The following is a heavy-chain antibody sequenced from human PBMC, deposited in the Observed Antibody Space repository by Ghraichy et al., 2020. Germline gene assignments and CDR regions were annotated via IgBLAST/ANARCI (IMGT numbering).Heavy chain of an antibody. CDR2: IYYSGSTDY. J-gene: IGHJ4*02. V-gene: IGHV4-59*01. D-gene: IGHD2-2*01. CDR3: ARGYCSSSTCYVVPFDY. Sequence: SETLSLTCTVSGGSISSYYWSWIRRPPGKGLEYIGYIYYSGSTDYNYNPSLKSRVTISVDTSKSHFSLKLSSVTAADTAFYYCARGYCSSSTCYVVPFDYWGQGTLVTVSS. CDR1: GGSISSYY.